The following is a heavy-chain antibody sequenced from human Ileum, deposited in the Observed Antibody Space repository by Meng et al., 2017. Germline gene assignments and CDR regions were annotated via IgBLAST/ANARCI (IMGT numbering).Heavy chain of an antibody. CDR3: ASGSGSLDY. Sequence: HEQLHQSRPGLVKPSQPLSLSCAVSGGSVSSNIAAWNWIRQSPLRGLEWLGRTYYRSKWYSEYAVSVKSRISITPDTSKNQFSLQMNSMTPEDTAVYYCASGSGSLDYWGPGTLVTVSS. J-gene: IGHJ4*02. D-gene: IGHD3-3*01. CDR1: GGSVSSNIAA. V-gene: IGHV6-1*01. CDR2: TYYRSKWYS.